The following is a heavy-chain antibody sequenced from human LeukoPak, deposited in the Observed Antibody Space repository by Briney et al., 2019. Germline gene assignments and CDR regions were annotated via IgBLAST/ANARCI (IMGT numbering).Heavy chain of an antibody. CDR2: IYYSGDS. CDR1: GVSISSSY. V-gene: IGHV4-59*08. CDR3: ARHTYARPFDS. Sequence: PSETLSLTCTVSGVSISSSYWSWVRQPPGKGLEWVGYIYYSGDSNYNPSLKSRATISVDTSKSQFSLKVISVTAADTAIYYCARHTYARPFDSWGQGTPVTVSS. D-gene: IGHD3-16*01. J-gene: IGHJ4*02.